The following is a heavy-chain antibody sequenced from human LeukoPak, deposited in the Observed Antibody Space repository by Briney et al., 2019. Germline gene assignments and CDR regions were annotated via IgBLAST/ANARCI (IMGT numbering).Heavy chain of an antibody. CDR1: GFTFSRFW. Sequence: PGGSLKLSCAASGFTFSRFWVNWVRQAPGRGLEWVANIDQSGSRNNYVDSVKGRFTTSRDNAKNSLFLEMSSLRADDTAVYFCARDVEGGTFDIWGQGTTVTVSS. D-gene: IGHD3-16*01. V-gene: IGHV3-7*05. CDR2: IDQSGSRN. J-gene: IGHJ3*02. CDR3: ARDVEGGTFDI.